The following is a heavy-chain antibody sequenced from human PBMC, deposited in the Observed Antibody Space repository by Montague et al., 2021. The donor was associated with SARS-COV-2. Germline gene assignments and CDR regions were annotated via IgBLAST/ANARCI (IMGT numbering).Heavy chain of an antibody. J-gene: IGHJ5*02. CDR2: IYYSGST. CDR1: GGSISSDYYY. Sequence: TLSLTCTVSGGSISSDYYYWTWIRQHPGKGLEWIGYIYYSGSTYYNPSLKSRVTISVDTSKNQFSLKLNSVTAADTAVYYCAKIREQLVLRWFDPWGQGTLVTVSS. CDR3: AKIREQLVLRWFDP. V-gene: IGHV4-31*03. D-gene: IGHD6-13*01.